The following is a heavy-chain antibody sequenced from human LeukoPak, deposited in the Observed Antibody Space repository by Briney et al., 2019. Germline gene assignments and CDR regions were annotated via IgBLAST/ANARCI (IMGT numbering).Heavy chain of an antibody. CDR2: IKQDGNEK. V-gene: IGHV3-7*01. CDR1: GFTFSSYW. D-gene: IGHD3-22*01. J-gene: IGHJ4*02. Sequence: GGSLRLSCAASGFTFSSYWMSWVRQAPGEGLEWVANIKQDGNEKYYVDSVKGRFTISRDNAKKSLYLQMNSLRAEDTAVYYCARAVTFYHDTGGYYWGQGTLVTVSS. CDR3: ARAVTFYHDTGGYY.